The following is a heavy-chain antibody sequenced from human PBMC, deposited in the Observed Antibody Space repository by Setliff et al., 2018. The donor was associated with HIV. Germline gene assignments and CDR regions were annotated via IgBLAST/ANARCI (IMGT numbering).Heavy chain of an antibody. Sequence: SVKVSCKASGGTFSSYAISWVRQAPGQGLEWMGGIIPIFGTANYAQKFQGRVTITTDESTSTAYMELSSLRSEDTAIYYCAREIWGQVAHVPYGMDVWGQGTTVTVSS. J-gene: IGHJ6*02. V-gene: IGHV1-69*05. CDR1: GGTFSSYA. CDR2: IIPIFGTA. D-gene: IGHD5-12*01. CDR3: AREIWGQVAHVPYGMDV.